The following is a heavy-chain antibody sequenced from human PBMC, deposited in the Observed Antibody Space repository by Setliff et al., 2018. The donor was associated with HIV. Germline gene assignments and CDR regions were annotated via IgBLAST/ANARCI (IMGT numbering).Heavy chain of an antibody. CDR3: VKPYTGYYYDGSVYDDF. CDR2: INPNSGDT. CDR1: GYTFTTYY. J-gene: IGHJ4*02. Sequence: GASVKVSCKASGYTFTTYYIHWVRQAPGQGLEWLGRINPNSGDTNYPQKFQGRVTMTRDTSISTAYMGLSRLRSDNTAVYYCVKPYTGYYYDGSVYDDFWGQGTLVTVSS. D-gene: IGHD3-22*01. V-gene: IGHV1-2*06.